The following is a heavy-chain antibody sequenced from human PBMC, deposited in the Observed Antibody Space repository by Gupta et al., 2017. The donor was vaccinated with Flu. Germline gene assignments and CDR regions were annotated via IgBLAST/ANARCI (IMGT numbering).Heavy chain of an antibody. Sequence: EVQLVESGGGLVQPGRSLRLSCAASGFTFDDYAMHWVRQAPGKGLEWVSGISWNSGSIGYADSVKGRFTISRDNAKNSLYLQMNSLRAEDTALYYCAKDVHSSGWFYQDYWGQGTLVTVSS. CDR1: GFTFDDYA. V-gene: IGHV3-9*01. CDR3: AKDVHSSGWFYQDY. J-gene: IGHJ4*02. D-gene: IGHD6-19*01. CDR2: ISWNSGSI.